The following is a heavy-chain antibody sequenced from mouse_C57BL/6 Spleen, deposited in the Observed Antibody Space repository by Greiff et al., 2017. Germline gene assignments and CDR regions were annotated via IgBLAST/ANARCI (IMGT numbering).Heavy chain of an antibody. CDR1: GFNIKDDY. CDR2: IDPENGDT. V-gene: IGHV14-4*01. Sequence: EVQLQESGAELVRPGASVKLSCTASGFNIKDDYMHWVKQRPEQGLEWIGWIDPENGDTEYASKFQGKATITADTSANTAYLQLGSLTSEDTAVYYCSHYYGSSSMDYWGQGTSVTVSS. D-gene: IGHD1-1*01. CDR3: SHYYGSSSMDY. J-gene: IGHJ4*01.